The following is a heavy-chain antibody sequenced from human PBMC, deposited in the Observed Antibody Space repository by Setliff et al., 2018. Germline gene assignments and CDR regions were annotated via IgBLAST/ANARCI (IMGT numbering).Heavy chain of an antibody. CDR3: ARGPPGYYYYMNV. J-gene: IGHJ6*03. Sequence: PSETLSLTCNVSGASITSGGFYWTWIRQPAGKGLEWIGHISPSGSTNYNPSLKSRVTISGDTSQNYFSLKLTSVTEADTAVYYCARGPPGYYYYMNVWGQGTTVTVSS. CDR2: ISPSGST. V-gene: IGHV4-61*09. CDR1: GASITSGGFY.